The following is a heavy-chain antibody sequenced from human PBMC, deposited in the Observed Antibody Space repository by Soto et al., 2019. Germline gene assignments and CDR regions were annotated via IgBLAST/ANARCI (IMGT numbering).Heavy chain of an antibody. CDR3: ARGLNYYDFWSGYLGY. CDR1: GYTFTSYD. CDR2: MNPNSGNT. J-gene: IGHJ4*02. V-gene: IGHV1-8*01. Sequence: ASVKVSCKASGYTFTSYDINWVRQATGHGLEWMGWMNPNSGNTGYAQKFQGRVTMTRNTSISTAYMELSSLRSEDTAVYYCARGLNYYDFWSGYLGYWGQGTLVTVSS. D-gene: IGHD3-3*01.